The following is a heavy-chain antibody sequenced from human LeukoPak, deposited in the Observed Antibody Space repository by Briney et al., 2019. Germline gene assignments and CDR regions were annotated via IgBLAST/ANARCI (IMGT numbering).Heavy chain of an antibody. CDR1: AYTFTISA. J-gene: IGHJ4*02. V-gene: IGHV1-18*01. CDR2: ISVYNGNR. Sequence: ASVTVSFTCSAYTFTISAIIWVRQAHGPGQGWKGWISVYNGNRKYTQKLQGRVTITTDTSTSTAYMELRSLRSDDTAVYYCARNSSGVYYWGQGTLVTVSS. CDR3: ARNSSGVYY. D-gene: IGHD6-25*01.